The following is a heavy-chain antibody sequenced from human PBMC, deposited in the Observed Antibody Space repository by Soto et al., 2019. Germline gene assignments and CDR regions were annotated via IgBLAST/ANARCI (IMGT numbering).Heavy chain of an antibody. CDR2: ISYDGSNK. Sequence: QVQLVESGGGVVQPGRSLRLSCAASGFTFSSYGMHWVRQAPGKGLEWVAVISYDGSNKYYADSVKGRFTISRGNSKNPLYLQMNSLSAQDTAVYYCAKGYYGSGLFDPWGQGTLVTVSS. CDR3: AKGYYGSGLFDP. CDR1: GFTFSSYG. V-gene: IGHV3-30*18. D-gene: IGHD3-10*01. J-gene: IGHJ5*02.